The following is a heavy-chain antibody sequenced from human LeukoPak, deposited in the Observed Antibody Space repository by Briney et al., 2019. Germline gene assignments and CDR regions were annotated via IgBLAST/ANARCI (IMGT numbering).Heavy chain of an antibody. CDR2: INPNSGGT. Sequence: ASVKVSCKASGYTFTGYYMHWVRQAPGQGLEWMGWINPNSGGTNYAQKFQGWVTMTRDTSISTAYMELSRLRSDDTAVYYCARDATYYYGSGSYPPVMDVWGQGTTVTVSS. V-gene: IGHV1-2*04. D-gene: IGHD3-10*01. CDR3: ARDATYYYGSGSYPPVMDV. J-gene: IGHJ6*02. CDR1: GYTFTGYY.